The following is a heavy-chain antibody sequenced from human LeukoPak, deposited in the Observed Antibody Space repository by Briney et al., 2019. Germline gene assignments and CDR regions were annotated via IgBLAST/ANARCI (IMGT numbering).Heavy chain of an antibody. V-gene: IGHV3-21*01. D-gene: IGHD1-1*01. CDR2: FSSSSSYI. Sequence: PGGSLRLSCAASGFTFSSYSMNWVRQAPGKGLEWVSSFSSSSSYIYYADSVKGRFTISRDNAKNSLYLQMNSLRAEDTAVYYCARDGVPSNYYYYMDVWGKGTTVTVSS. CDR3: ARDGVPSNYYYYMDV. CDR1: GFTFSSYS. J-gene: IGHJ6*03.